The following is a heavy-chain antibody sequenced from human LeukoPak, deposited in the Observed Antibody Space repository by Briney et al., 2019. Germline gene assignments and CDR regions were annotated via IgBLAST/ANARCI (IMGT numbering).Heavy chain of an antibody. CDR2: IKQDGSEK. V-gene: IGHV3-7*01. CDR3: ARDPYYDFWSGYHHFDY. D-gene: IGHD3-3*01. CDR1: GFTFSSYW. J-gene: IGHJ4*01. Sequence: GGSLRLSCAASGFTFSSYWMSWVRQAPGKGLEWVANIKQDGSEKYYVDSVKGRFTISRDNAKNSLYLQMNSLRAEDTAVYYCARDPYYDFWSGYHHFDYWGHGTLVTVSS.